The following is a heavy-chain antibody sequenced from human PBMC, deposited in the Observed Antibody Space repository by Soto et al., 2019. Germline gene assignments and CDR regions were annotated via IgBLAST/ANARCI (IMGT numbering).Heavy chain of an antibody. CDR2: IGRRNDT. CDR1: GFSFSTYS. V-gene: IGHV3-21*01. J-gene: IGHJ6*02. D-gene: IGHD2-21*02. CDR3: AREETAWPLAYGLDV. Sequence: PGGSLRLSCEASGFSFSTYSVHWVRQAPGKGLEWVSSIGRRNDTYYAESVKGRFTISRDNAKNSVSLQMTSLRDEDTAVYYCAREETAWPLAYGLDVWGQGTTVTVSS.